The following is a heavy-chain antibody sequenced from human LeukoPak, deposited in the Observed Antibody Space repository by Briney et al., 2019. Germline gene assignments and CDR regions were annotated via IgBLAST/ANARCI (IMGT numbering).Heavy chain of an antibody. V-gene: IGHV3-23*01. D-gene: IGHD6-19*01. CDR3: AYADNNGWYYFDY. J-gene: IGHJ4*02. CDR1: GFTFSSYA. CDR2: ISGTGANT. Sequence: GGSLRLSCAVPGFTFSSYAMTWVRQAPGKGLEWVSAISGTGANTYYADSVKGRFTTSRDNPRSTLYLQMNSLSNEDTAVYYCAYADNNGWYYFDYWGQGTLVTVSS.